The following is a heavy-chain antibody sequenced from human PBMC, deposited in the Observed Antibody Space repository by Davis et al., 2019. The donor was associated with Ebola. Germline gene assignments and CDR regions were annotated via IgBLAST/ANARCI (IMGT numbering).Heavy chain of an antibody. J-gene: IGHJ6*04. Sequence: SETLSLTCTVSGGSISSYYWSWIRQPPGKGLEWIGYIYYSGSTNYNPSLKSRVTISEDTSKNQFSLRLTSATAADTAVYYCARGDFWSADTILSYYYGMDVWGKGTTVTVSS. D-gene: IGHD3-3*01. V-gene: IGHV4-59*12. CDR3: ARGDFWSADTILSYYYGMDV. CDR1: GGSISSYY. CDR2: IYYSGST.